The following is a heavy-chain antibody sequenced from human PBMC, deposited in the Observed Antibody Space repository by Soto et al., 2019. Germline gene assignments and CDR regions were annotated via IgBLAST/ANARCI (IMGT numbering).Heavy chain of an antibody. CDR3: ARDATYYYDSSGYSAFDY. V-gene: IGHV3-7*03. D-gene: IGHD3-22*01. Sequence: LRLSCAASGFTFSSYWMSWVRQAPGKGLEWVANIKQDGSEKYYVDSVKGRFTISRDNAKDSLYLQMNSLRAEDTAVYYCARDATYYYDSSGYSAFDYWGQGTLVTVSS. J-gene: IGHJ4*02. CDR1: GFTFSSYW. CDR2: IKQDGSEK.